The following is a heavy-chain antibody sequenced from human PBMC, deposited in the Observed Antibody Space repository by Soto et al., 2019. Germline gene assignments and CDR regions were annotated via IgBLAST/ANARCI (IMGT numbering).Heavy chain of an antibody. CDR3: ARHAFHSSGFTDY. CDR2: IYYSGST. J-gene: IGHJ4*02. D-gene: IGHD6-19*01. V-gene: IGHV4-39*01. CDR1: GGSISSSSYY. Sequence: QLQLQESGPGLVKPSETLSLTCTVSGGSISSSSYYWGWIRQPPGKGLEWIGSIYYSGSTYYNPSLMIRVTISVATSTTHFSLKLSSVTASDTAVYYCARHAFHSSGFTDYWGQGTLVTVSS.